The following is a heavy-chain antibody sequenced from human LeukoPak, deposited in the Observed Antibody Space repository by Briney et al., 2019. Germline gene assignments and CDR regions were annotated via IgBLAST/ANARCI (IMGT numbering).Heavy chain of an antibody. CDR3: ARGDAIVGAQDDAFDI. CDR1: GGTFSSYA. CDR2: IITILGIA. Sequence: ASVKVSCKASGGTFSSYAISWVRQAPGQGLEWMGRIITILGIANYAQKFQGRVTITADKSTSTAYMELSSLRTEDTAVYYCARGDAIVGAQDDAFDIWGQGTMVTVSS. D-gene: IGHD1-26*01. V-gene: IGHV1-69*04. J-gene: IGHJ3*02.